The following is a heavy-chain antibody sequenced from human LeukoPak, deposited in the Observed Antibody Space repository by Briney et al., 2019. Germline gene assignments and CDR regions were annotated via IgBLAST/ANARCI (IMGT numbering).Heavy chain of an antibody. J-gene: IGHJ1*01. CDR1: GFTFSSYA. V-gene: IGHV3-23*01. Sequence: PGGSLRLSCAASGFTFSSYAMGWVRQAPGKGLEWVSAISGSGGSTYYADSVKGRFTISRDNSKSTLYLQLNSLRAEDTALYYCAKSPIAAAGTRYFQYWGQGTLVIVSS. D-gene: IGHD6-13*01. CDR3: AKSPIAAAGTRYFQY. CDR2: ISGSGGST.